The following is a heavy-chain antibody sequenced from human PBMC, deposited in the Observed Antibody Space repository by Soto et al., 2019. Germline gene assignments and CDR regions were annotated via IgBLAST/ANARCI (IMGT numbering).Heavy chain of an antibody. CDR3: AREKGATIWGVNYYYYYYMYV. V-gene: IGHV4-59*01. Sequence: PSETLSLTCTVSGGSISSYYWSWIRQPPGKGLEWIGYIYYSGSTNYNPSLKSRVTISVDTSKNQFSLKLSSVTAADTAVYYCAREKGATIWGVNYYYYYYMYVWGKGTTVTVSS. D-gene: IGHD5-12*01. J-gene: IGHJ6*03. CDR1: GGSISSYY. CDR2: IYYSGST.